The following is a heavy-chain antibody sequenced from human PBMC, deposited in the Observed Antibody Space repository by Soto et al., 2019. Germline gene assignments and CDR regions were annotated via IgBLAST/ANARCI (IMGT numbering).Heavy chain of an antibody. CDR3: ARKEMATIHFDY. CDR2: IYYSGST. Sequence: SETLSLTCTVSGGSISSGGYYWSWIRQHPGKGLEWIGYIYYSGSTYYNPSLKSRVTISVDTSKNQFSLKLSSVTAADTAVYYCARKEMATIHFDYWGQGTLVTVSS. J-gene: IGHJ4*02. D-gene: IGHD5-12*01. CDR1: GGSISSGGYY. V-gene: IGHV4-31*03.